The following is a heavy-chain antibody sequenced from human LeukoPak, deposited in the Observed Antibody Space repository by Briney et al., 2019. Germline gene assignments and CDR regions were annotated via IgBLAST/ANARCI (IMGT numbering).Heavy chain of an antibody. Sequence: SETLSLTCTVSGVSIRSYYWSWIRQPPGKGLEWIGHISYSGSTNYNPSLKSRVTISVDTSKNQFSLNLSSVTAADTAVYYCARGDYPYSFDPWGQGTLVTVSP. D-gene: IGHD4-17*01. CDR3: ARGDYPYSFDP. J-gene: IGHJ5*02. CDR2: ISYSGST. V-gene: IGHV4-59*01. CDR1: GVSIRSYY.